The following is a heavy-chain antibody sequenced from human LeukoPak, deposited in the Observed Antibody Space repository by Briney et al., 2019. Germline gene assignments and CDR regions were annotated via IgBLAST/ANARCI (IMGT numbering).Heavy chain of an antibody. CDR1: GGSISSGSYD. CDR3: ARHYRNYIGYFDY. J-gene: IGHJ4*02. V-gene: IGHV4-61*02. CDR2: IYTSGST. Sequence: PSETLSLTCTVSGGSISSGSYDWSCIRQPAGKGLEWIGRIYTSGSTNYNPSLKSRVTISVDTSKNQFSLKLSSVTAADTAAYYCARHYRNYIGYFDYWGQRTLVTVSS. D-gene: IGHD4-11*01.